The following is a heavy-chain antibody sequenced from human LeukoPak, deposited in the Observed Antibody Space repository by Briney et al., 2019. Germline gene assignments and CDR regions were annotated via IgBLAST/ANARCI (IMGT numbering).Heavy chain of an antibody. D-gene: IGHD3-22*01. J-gene: IGHJ5*02. CDR1: GGTFSSYA. V-gene: IGHV1-69*05. Sequence: SVKVSCKASGGTFSSYAISWVRQAPGQGLEWMGGIIPIFGTANYAQKFQGRVTITTDESTSTAYMELSSLRSEDTAVYYCARSYYYDSSGYSYNWFDPWGQGTLVTVCS. CDR2: IIPIFGTA. CDR3: ARSYYYDSSGYSYNWFDP.